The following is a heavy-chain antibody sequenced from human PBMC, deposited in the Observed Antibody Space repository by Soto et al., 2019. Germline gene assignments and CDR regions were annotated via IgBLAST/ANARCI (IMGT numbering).Heavy chain of an antibody. D-gene: IGHD6-19*01. CDR3: ARDFSVAGQMNWFDP. CDR2: IWYDGSNK. J-gene: IGHJ5*02. CDR1: GFTFSSYG. V-gene: IGHV3-33*01. Sequence: QVQLVESGGGVVQPGRSLRLSCAASGFTFSSYGMHWVRQAPGKGLEWVAVIWYDGSNKYYADSVKGRFTISRDNSKNTLYLQMNSLRAEDTAVYYCARDFSVAGQMNWFDPWGQGTLVTVSS.